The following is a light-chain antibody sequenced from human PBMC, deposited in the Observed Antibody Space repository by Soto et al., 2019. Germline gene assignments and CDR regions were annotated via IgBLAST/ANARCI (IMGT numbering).Light chain of an antibody. J-gene: IGLJ3*02. V-gene: IGLV1-44*01. Sequence: QSVLTQPPSASGTPGQRVSISCSGSSTNIGRNSISWYQNLPGTAPKLLTYTNNQRPSGVPARFSGSKSGTSASLAISGLQSEDEADYYCAAWDDSLSGWVFGGGTKVTVL. CDR1: STNIGRNS. CDR3: AAWDDSLSGWV. CDR2: TNN.